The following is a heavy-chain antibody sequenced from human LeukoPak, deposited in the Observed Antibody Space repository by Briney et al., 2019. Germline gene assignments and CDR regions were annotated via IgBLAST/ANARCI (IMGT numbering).Heavy chain of an antibody. CDR3: ARPDWFDP. J-gene: IGHJ5*02. Sequence: TGGSLRLSCAASGFTFSGQWMHWVRQAPGKGLVWVSRIKSDGSSTYYADSVKGRFTISRDNAKNTLYLQMNSLRAEDTAVYYCARPDWFDPWGQGTLVTVSS. V-gene: IGHV3-74*01. CDR2: IKSDGSST. CDR1: GFTFSGQW.